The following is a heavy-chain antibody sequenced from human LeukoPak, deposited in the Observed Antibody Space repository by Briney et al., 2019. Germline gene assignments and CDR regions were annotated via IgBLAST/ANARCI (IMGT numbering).Heavy chain of an antibody. Sequence: SETLSLTCAVYGGSFSGYYWSWIRQPPGKGLEWIGEINHSGSTNYNPSLKSRATISVDTSKNQSSLKLSSVTAADTAVYYCATQSSSSDYWGQGTLVTVSS. D-gene: IGHD6-6*01. CDR3: ATQSSSSDY. V-gene: IGHV4-34*01. CDR2: INHSGST. CDR1: GGSFSGYY. J-gene: IGHJ4*02.